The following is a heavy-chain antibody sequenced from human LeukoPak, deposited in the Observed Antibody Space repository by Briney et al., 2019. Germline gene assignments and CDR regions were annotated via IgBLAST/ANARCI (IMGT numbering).Heavy chain of an antibody. Sequence: GASVKVSCKASGGTFSSYAISWVRQAPGQGLEWMGGIIPIFGTANYAQKFQGTVTITADESTSTAYMELSSLRSEETAVYYCARASSGSYFPFDYWGQGTLVTVSS. CDR3: ARASSGSYFPFDY. J-gene: IGHJ4*02. CDR1: GGTFSSYA. CDR2: IIPIFGTA. V-gene: IGHV1-69*13. D-gene: IGHD1-26*01.